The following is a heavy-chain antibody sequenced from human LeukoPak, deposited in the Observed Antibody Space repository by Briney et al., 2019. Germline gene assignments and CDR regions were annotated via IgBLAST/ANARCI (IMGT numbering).Heavy chain of an antibody. V-gene: IGHV3-9*01. CDR1: GFTFDDYA. CDR3: AKAMGRFGGLLAPGFDY. J-gene: IGHJ4*02. CDR2: ISWNSGSI. Sequence: GGSLRLSCAASGFTFDDYAMHWVRQAPGKGLEWVSGISWNSGSIGYADSVKGRFTISRDNAKNSLYLQMNSLRAEDTALYYCAKAMGRFGGLLAPGFDYWGQGTLVTVSS. D-gene: IGHD3-10*01.